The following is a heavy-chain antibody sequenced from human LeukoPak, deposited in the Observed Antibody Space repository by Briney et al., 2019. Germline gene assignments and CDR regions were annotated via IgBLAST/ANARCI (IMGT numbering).Heavy chain of an antibody. CDR3: AKDISSGLVALDY. J-gene: IGHJ4*02. CDR2: ISWNSGSI. D-gene: IGHD6-19*01. Sequence: PGGSLRLSCAASGFTFDDYAMHWVRQAPGKGLEWVSGISWNSGSIGYADSVKGRFTISRDNAKNSLYLQMDSLRAEDTALYYCAKDISSGLVALDYWGQGTLVTVSS. CDR1: GFTFDDYA. V-gene: IGHV3-9*01.